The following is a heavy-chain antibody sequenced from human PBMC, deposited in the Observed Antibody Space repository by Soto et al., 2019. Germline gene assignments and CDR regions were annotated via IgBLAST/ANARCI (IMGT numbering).Heavy chain of an antibody. V-gene: IGHV4-59*01. D-gene: IGHD6-13*01. CDR2: IYYSGST. Sequence: SETLSLTCTVSGGSISSYYWSWIRQPPGKGLEWIGYIYYSGSTNYNPSLKSRVTISVDTSKNQFSLKLSSVTAADTAVYYCARVTEIAAAAAADYYGMEVWGQGTTVTVSS. CDR3: ARVTEIAAAAAADYYGMEV. CDR1: GGSISSYY. J-gene: IGHJ6*02.